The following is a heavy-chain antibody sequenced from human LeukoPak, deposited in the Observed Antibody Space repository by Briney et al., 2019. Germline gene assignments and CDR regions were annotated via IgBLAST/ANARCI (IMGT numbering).Heavy chain of an antibody. CDR3: AREAGEWELLRTDAFDI. V-gene: IGHV1-2*02. CDR2: INPNSGGT. J-gene: IGHJ3*02. CDR1: GYTFTGYY. D-gene: IGHD1-26*01. Sequence: ASVKVSCKASGYTFTGYYMHWVRQAPGQGLEWMGWINPNSGGTNYAQKFQGRVTMTRDTSISTAYMEMSRLRSDDTAVYYCAREAGEWELLRTDAFDIWGQGTMVTVSS.